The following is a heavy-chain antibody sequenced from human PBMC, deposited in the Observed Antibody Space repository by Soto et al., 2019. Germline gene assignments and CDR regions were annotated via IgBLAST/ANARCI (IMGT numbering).Heavy chain of an antibody. V-gene: IGHV3-7*01. D-gene: IGHD2-15*01. Sequence: EVQLVESGGGLVQPGGSLRLSCAASGFTFSSYWMSWVRQAPGKGLEWVANIKQDGSEKYYVDSVKGRFTISRDNAKNSLYLQMNSLRAEDTAVYYCAAGYRSGGSCRTQYFQHWGQGTLVTVSS. CDR1: GFTFSSYW. CDR3: AAGYRSGGSCRTQYFQH. J-gene: IGHJ1*01. CDR2: IKQDGSEK.